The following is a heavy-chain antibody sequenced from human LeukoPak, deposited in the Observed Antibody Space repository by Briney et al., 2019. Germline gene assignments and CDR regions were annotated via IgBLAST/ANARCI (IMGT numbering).Heavy chain of an antibody. V-gene: IGHV4-59*01. CDR3: ARSAYLLARSGWSGFDY. Sequence: SETLSLTCTVSGGSMSSYYWSWIRQPPGKGLEWIGYIYYSGSTNYNPSLKSRVTISVDTSKNQFSLNLSSVTAADTAVYYCARSAYLLARSGWSGFDYWGRGTLVTVSS. D-gene: IGHD6-19*01. CDR1: GGSMSSYY. CDR2: IYYSGST. J-gene: IGHJ4*02.